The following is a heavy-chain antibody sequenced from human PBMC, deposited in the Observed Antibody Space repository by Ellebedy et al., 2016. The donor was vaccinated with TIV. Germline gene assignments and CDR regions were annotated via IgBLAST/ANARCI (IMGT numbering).Heavy chain of an antibody. CDR2: IIPILGIA. CDR1: GGTFSSYA. CDR3: ARGPLGKVAYFDY. V-gene: IGHV1-69*04. Sequence: ASVKVSCKASGGTFSSYAISWVRQAPGQGLEWMGRIIPILGIANYAQKFQGRVTITADKSTSTAYMELSSLRSEDTAVYYCARGPLGKVAYFDYWGQGTLVTVSS. J-gene: IGHJ4*02. D-gene: IGHD2-15*01.